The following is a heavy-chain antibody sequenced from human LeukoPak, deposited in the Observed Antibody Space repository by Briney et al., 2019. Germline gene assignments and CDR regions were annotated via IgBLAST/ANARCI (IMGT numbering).Heavy chain of an antibody. V-gene: IGHV3-11*01. Sequence: GGSLRLSCAASGFTFSDYYMSWIRQAPGKGLEWVSYISSSGSTIYYADSVKGRFTISRDNAKNSLYLQMNSLRAEDTAVYYCAKDRRWLQGGAFDIWGQGTMVTVSS. CDR2: ISSSGSTI. CDR1: GFTFSDYY. D-gene: IGHD5-24*01. J-gene: IGHJ3*02. CDR3: AKDRRWLQGGAFDI.